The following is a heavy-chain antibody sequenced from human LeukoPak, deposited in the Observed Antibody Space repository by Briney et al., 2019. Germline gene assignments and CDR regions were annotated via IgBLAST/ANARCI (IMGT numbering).Heavy chain of an antibody. J-gene: IGHJ4*02. CDR2: INPNSGGI. V-gene: IGHV1-2*06. Sequence: ASVKVACKASGYTFTGYYMHWVRQAPGQGLEWMGRINPNSGGINYAQKFQGRVTMPRETSISTAYMELSRLRSDDTAVYYCASLGDSSGYYRDFDYWGQGTLVTVSS. CDR3: ASLGDSSGYYRDFDY. CDR1: GYTFTGYY. D-gene: IGHD3-22*01.